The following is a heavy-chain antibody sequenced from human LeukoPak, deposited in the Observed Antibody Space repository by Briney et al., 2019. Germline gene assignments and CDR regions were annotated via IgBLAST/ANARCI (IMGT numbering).Heavy chain of an antibody. CDR2: ISGSGGST. D-gene: IGHD2-15*01. Sequence: GGSLRLSCAASGFTFSSYAMSWVHQAPGKGLEWVSAISGSGGSTYYPDSVEGRFTISRDNSKNTLYLQMNSLRAEDTAIYYCAKDHPRQGVTAHTPFDYWGQGTLVTVSS. V-gene: IGHV3-23*01. CDR3: AKDHPRQGVTAHTPFDY. CDR1: GFTFSSYA. J-gene: IGHJ4*02.